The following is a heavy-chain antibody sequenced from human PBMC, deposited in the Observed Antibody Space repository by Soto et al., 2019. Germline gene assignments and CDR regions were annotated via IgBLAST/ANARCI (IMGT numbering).Heavy chain of an antibody. D-gene: IGHD3-22*01. Sequence: QVQLVESGGGVVQPGRSLRLSCAASGFTFSSYAMHWVRQAPGKGLEWVAIISYDGSNKYYADSVKGRFTISRDNSKSTLFLQMNSLRAEDTAVYYCARMDGSGYYGLYFDYWGQGTLVTVSS. CDR1: GFTFSSYA. V-gene: IGHV3-30*14. CDR2: ISYDGSNK. J-gene: IGHJ4*02. CDR3: ARMDGSGYYGLYFDY.